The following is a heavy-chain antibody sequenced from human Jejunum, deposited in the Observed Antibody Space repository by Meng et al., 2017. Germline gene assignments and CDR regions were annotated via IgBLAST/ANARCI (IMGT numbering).Heavy chain of an antibody. V-gene: IGHV1-46*01. Sequence: ASVKVSCKAYGYTFTNNYIYWVRQAPGQGLEWMATIHPRGENIVLAQEFQGRVTLTTDTSTATVYMEVTSLRFEDTAIYYCARDHSHGDDWYGWWFDPWGQGTLVTVSS. CDR3: ARDHSHGDDWYGWWFDP. CDR1: GYTFTNNY. D-gene: IGHD3-9*01. J-gene: IGHJ5*01. CDR2: IHPRGENI.